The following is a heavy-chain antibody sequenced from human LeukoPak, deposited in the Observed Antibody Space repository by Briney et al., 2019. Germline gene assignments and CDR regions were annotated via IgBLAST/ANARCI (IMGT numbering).Heavy chain of an antibody. V-gene: IGHV1-46*01. J-gene: IGHJ4*02. CDR3: AKDSSGYYYVPGSFWPDDY. D-gene: IGHD3-22*01. CDR1: GYTFTSYY. CDR2: INPSGGST. Sequence: ASVKVSCKASGYTFTSYYMHWVRQAPGQGLEWMGIINPSGGSTSYAQKFQGRVTMTRDMSTSTVYMELSSLRSEDTAVYYCAKDSSGYYYVPGSFWPDDYWGQGTLVTVSS.